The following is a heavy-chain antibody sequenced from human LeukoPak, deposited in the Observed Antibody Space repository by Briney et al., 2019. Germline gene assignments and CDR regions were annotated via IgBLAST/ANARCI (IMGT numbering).Heavy chain of an antibody. V-gene: IGHV3-43*02. CDR1: GLNLDAYA. CDR3: AKNTPLFYHYYGIDV. Sequence: GGALRLSCGASGLNLDAYAMHGVRQAPGKGLEGGSLISGDGTITYYADSVKGRFTISRDNSKNSLFLEMNSLRSEDTALYYCAKNTPLFYHYYGIDVWGQGTTVTVSS. J-gene: IGHJ6*02. CDR2: ISGDGTIT.